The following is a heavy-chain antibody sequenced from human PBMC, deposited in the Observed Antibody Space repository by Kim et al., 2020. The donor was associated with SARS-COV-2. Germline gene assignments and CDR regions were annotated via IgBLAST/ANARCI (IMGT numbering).Heavy chain of an antibody. CDR3: AREDLAGEDAFDI. D-gene: IGHD3-16*01. CDR1: RFTFSDYY. J-gene: IGHJ3*02. CDR2: ISSASNYT. V-gene: IGHV3-11*06. Sequence: GGSLRLSCAASRFTFSDYYMNWIRQAPGKGLEWVSYISSASNYTNYADSVKGRFTISRDNAKNSLYLQMNSLRAEDTAVYYCAREDLAGEDAFDIWGQGTTVTVSS.